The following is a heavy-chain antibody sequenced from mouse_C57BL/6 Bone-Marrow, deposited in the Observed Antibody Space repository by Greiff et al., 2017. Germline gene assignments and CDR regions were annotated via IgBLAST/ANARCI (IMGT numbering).Heavy chain of an antibody. V-gene: IGHV14-4*01. CDR3: TTVITTVVAYYWYFDV. J-gene: IGHJ1*03. CDR2: IDPENGDT. D-gene: IGHD1-1*01. CDR1: GFNIKDDY. Sequence: SGAELVRPGASVKLSCTASGFNIKDDYMHWVKQRPEQGLEWIGWIDPENGDTEYASKFQGKATITADTSSNTAYLQLSSLTSEDTAVYYCTTVITTVVAYYWYFDVWGTGPTVTVPS.